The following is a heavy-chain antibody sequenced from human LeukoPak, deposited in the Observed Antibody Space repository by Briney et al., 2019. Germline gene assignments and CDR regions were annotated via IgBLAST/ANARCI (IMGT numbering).Heavy chain of an antibody. D-gene: IGHD3-3*01. Sequence: PSETLSLTCTVSGGSLSSYYWSWLRQPAGKGLEWIGRVYTSGSTNYNPSLKSRVTMSVDTSKNQFSLKLSSVTAADTAVYYCAGIRFLEWSSPTNAFDIWGQGTMVTVSS. J-gene: IGHJ3*02. CDR1: GGSLSSYY. CDR2: VYTSGST. CDR3: AGIRFLEWSSPTNAFDI. V-gene: IGHV4-4*07.